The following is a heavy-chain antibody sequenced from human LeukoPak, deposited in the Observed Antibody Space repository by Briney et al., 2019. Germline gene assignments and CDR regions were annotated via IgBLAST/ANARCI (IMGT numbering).Heavy chain of an antibody. Sequence: PSQTLSLTCTVSGGSISSGDYYWSWIRQPPGKGLEWIGYIYYSGSTYYNPSLKSRVTISVDTSKNQFSLKLSSVTAADTAVYYCARGRRTGSLDGLLGYWGQGTLVTVSS. CDR3: ARGRRTGSLDGLLGY. CDR2: IYYSGST. D-gene: IGHD1-1*01. J-gene: IGHJ4*02. CDR1: GGSISSGDYY. V-gene: IGHV4-30-4*01.